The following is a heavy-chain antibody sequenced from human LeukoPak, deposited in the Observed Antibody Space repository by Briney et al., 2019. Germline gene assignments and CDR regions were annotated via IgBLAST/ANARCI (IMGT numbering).Heavy chain of an antibody. V-gene: IGHV4-39*01. J-gene: IGHJ2*01. CDR3: ARNTTVTDWYFDL. CDR1: GGAISSSSHY. Sequence: PSETLSLTCTVSGGAISSSSHYWGWIRQPPGKGLEWIGSIYHSGSTVYNPSLKSRVAMSVDTSRNQFSLKLNSVTASDTAVYYCARNTTVTDWYFDLWGRGTLVTVSS. CDR2: IYHSGST. D-gene: IGHD4-17*01.